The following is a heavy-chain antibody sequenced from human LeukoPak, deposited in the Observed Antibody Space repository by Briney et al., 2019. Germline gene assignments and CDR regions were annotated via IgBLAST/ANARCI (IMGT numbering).Heavy chain of an antibody. CDR2: ISGSGSAI. J-gene: IGHJ4*02. CDR3: ARGKEILTGYVPFDY. Sequence: PGGSLRLSCPASGFTFSDYYMSWIRQSPGRGLEWLSNISGSGSAIYYADSVKGRFTISRDNTKKSLYLQMNSLRAEDTAVYYCARGKEILTGYVPFDYWGQGTLVTVSS. CDR1: GFTFSDYY. V-gene: IGHV3-11*01. D-gene: IGHD3-9*01.